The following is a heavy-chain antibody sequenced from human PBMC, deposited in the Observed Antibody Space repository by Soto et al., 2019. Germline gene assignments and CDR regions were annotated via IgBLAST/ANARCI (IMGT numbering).Heavy chain of an antibody. V-gene: IGHV4-30-4*01. D-gene: IGHD6-19*01. CDR1: GGSISSGDYY. CDR2: IYYSGST. J-gene: IGHJ4*02. CDR3: ARALVAGNFDY. Sequence: SETLSLTCTVSGGSISSGDYYWSWIRQPPGKGLEWIGYIYYSGSTYYNPSLKSRVTISVDTSKNQFSLKLSSVTAADTAVYYCARALVAGNFDYWGQGTLVTVSS.